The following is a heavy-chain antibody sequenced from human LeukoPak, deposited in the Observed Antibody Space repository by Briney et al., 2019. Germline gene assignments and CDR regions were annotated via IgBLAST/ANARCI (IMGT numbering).Heavy chain of an antibody. Sequence: PGGSLRLSCAASGFTVSSNYMSWVRQAPGKGLVWVSVIYSGGSTYYADSVKGRFTISRDNSKNTLYLQMNSLRAEDTAVYYCARDSDSSGYSMSWGQGTLVTVSS. V-gene: IGHV3-53*01. CDR3: ARDSDSSGYSMS. CDR1: GFTVSSNY. CDR2: IYSGGST. J-gene: IGHJ5*02. D-gene: IGHD3-22*01.